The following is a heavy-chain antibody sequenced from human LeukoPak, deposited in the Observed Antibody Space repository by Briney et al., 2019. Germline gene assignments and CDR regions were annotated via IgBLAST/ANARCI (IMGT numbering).Heavy chain of an antibody. V-gene: IGHV4-59*08. J-gene: IGHJ4*02. CDR2: IYYSGST. CDR3: ARGRDYYDSSGYSDY. CDR1: GGSISTYY. D-gene: IGHD3-22*01. Sequence: SETLSLTCTVSGGSISTYYWSWIRQPPGKGLEWIGYIYYSGSTNYNPSLKSRVTISVDTSKNQFSLKLSSVTAADTAVYYCARGRDYYDSSGYSDYWGQGTLVTVSS.